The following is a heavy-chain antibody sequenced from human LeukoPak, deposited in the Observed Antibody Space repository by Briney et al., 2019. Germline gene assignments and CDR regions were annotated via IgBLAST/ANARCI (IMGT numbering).Heavy chain of an antibody. CDR3: VKRGRQGDYAYDY. V-gene: IGHV3-64D*06. D-gene: IGHD4-17*01. CDR1: GFIFSSYA. CDR2: ISTDGGGT. J-gene: IGHJ4*02. Sequence: GGSLRLSCSASGFIFSSYAMHWVRQAPGQGLEYVSSISTDGGGTYYADSVKGRFTISRDNSKNTLFLQMSSLRGEDTAVYCCVKRGRQGDYAYDYWGPGTLVTVSS.